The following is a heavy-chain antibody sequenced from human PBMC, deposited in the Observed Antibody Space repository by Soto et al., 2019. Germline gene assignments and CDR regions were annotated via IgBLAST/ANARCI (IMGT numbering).Heavy chain of an antibody. Sequence: GASVKVSCKASGGTFSSYAISWVRQAPGQGLEWMGGIIPIFGTANYAQKFQGRVTITADESTSTAYMELSSLRSEDTAVYYCARIGRIQLWLPFDYWGQGTLVTVSS. J-gene: IGHJ4*02. D-gene: IGHD5-18*01. CDR2: IIPIFGTA. V-gene: IGHV1-69*13. CDR1: GGTFSSYA. CDR3: ARIGRIQLWLPFDY.